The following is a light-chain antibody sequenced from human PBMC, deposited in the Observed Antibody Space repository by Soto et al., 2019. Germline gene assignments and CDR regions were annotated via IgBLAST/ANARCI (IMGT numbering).Light chain of an antibody. CDR1: QSISSY. V-gene: IGKV1-39*01. CDR2: AAS. J-gene: IGKJ2*01. Sequence: DLQMTQSPSSLSASVGDRVTITCRASQSISSYLNWYQQKPGNAPKLLIYAASSLQTGVPSRFSGSRSGTDFTLTISSLQPEDFATYYCQQSYSTPYTFGQGTKLEIK. CDR3: QQSYSTPYT.